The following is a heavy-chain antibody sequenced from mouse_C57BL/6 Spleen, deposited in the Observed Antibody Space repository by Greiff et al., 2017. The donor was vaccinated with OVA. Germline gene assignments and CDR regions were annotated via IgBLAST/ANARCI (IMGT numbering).Heavy chain of an antibody. CDR2: INPNNGGT. V-gene: IGHV1-18*01. D-gene: IGHD2-3*01. J-gene: IGHJ1*03. Sequence: EVKLVESGPELVKPGASVKIPCKASGYTFTDYNMDWVKQSHGKSLEWIGDINPNNGGTIYNQKFKGKATLTVDKSSSTAYMELRSLTSEDTAVYYCARSVYDYWYFDVWGTGTTVTVSS. CDR1: GYTFTDYN. CDR3: ARSVYDYWYFDV.